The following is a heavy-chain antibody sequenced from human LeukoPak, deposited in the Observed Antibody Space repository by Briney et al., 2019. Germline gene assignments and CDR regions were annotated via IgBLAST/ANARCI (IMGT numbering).Heavy chain of an antibody. V-gene: IGHV4-4*07. CDR2: ISTSGSS. CDR1: GVSISSYY. Sequence: PSETLSLTCTVSGVSISSYYWTWIRQPAGKGLEWIGRISTSGSSNYNPSLKSRVTISVDTSKNQFSLKLSSVTAADTAVYYCARSRQIQLWLEFDYWGQGTLVTVSS. J-gene: IGHJ4*02. CDR3: ARSRQIQLWLEFDY. D-gene: IGHD5-18*01.